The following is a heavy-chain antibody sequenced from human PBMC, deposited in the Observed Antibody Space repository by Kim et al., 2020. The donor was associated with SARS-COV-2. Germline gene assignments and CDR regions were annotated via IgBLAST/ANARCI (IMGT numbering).Heavy chain of an antibody. J-gene: IGHJ4*02. Sequence: SETLSLTCAVYGGSFSGYYWSWIRQPPGKGLEWIGEINHSGSTNYNPSLKSRVTISVDTSKNQFSLKLSSVTAADTAVYYCARGHSGYSYGYWGQGTLVTVSS. D-gene: IGHD5-18*01. V-gene: IGHV4-34*01. CDR2: INHSGST. CDR1: GGSFSGYY. CDR3: ARGHSGYSYGY.